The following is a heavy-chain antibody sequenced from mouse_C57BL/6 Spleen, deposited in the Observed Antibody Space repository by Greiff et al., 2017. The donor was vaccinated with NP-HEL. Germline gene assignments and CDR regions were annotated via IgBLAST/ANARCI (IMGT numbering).Heavy chain of an antibody. D-gene: IGHD4-1*01. CDR2: IYPGDGDT. J-gene: IGHJ2*01. CDR3: ARSRLGLGFDY. Sequence: QVQLQQSGAELVKPGASVKISCKASGYAFSSYWMNWVKQRPGKGLEWIGQIYPGDGDTNYNGKFKGKATLTADKSSSTAYMQLSSLTSEDSAVYFCARSRLGLGFDYWGQGTTLTVSS. V-gene: IGHV1-80*01. CDR1: GYAFSSYW.